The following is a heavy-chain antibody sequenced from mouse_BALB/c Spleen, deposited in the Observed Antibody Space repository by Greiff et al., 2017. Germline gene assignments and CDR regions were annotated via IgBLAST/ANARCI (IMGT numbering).Heavy chain of an antibody. V-gene: IGHV5-17*02. D-gene: IGHD2-3*01. CDR1: GFTFSSFG. Sequence: EVKLMESGGGLVQPGGSRKLSCAASGFTFSSFGMHWVRQAPEKGLEWVAYISSGSSTIYYADTVEGRFTISRDNPKNTLFLQMTSLRSEDTAMYYCARSDGYYMAYWGQGTLVTVSA. CDR3: ARSDGYYMAY. CDR2: ISSGSSTI. J-gene: IGHJ3*01.